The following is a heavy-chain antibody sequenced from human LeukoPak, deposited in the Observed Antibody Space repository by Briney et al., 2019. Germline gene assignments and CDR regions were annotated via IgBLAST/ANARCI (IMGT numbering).Heavy chain of an antibody. Sequence: GGSLRLSCAASGFTFSSYSMNWVRQAPGKGLEWVSSISSSSSYIYYADSVKGRFTISRDNSKNTLYLQMNSLRAEDTAIYYCARGLGDYNTDWFPVSGYWGQGTPVTVSS. CDR3: ARGLGDYNTDWFPVSGY. V-gene: IGHV3-21*04. CDR2: ISSSSSYI. CDR1: GFTFSSYS. D-gene: IGHD3-9*01. J-gene: IGHJ4*02.